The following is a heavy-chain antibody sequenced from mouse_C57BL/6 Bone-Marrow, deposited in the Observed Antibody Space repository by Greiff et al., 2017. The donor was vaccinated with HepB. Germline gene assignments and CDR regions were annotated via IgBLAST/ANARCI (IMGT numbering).Heavy chain of an antibody. J-gene: IGHJ3*01. CDR3: ARPYYYGSSPAWFAY. V-gene: IGHV1-64*01. Sequence: VQLQQPGAELVKPGASVKLSCKASGYTFTSYWMHWVKQRPGQGLEWIGMIHPNSGSTNYNEKFKSKATLTVDKSSSTAYMQLSSLTSEDSAVYYCARPYYYGSSPAWFAYWGQGTLVTVSA. CDR1: GYTFTSYW. CDR2: IHPNSGST. D-gene: IGHD1-1*01.